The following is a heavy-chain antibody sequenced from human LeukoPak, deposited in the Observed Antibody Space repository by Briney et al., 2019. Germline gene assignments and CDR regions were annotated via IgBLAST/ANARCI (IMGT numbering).Heavy chain of an antibody. CDR1: GGTSNSHA. D-gene: IGHD3-22*01. CDR2: IIPNLGTT. J-gene: IGHJ4*02. Sequence: GSSVKVSCQASGGTSNSHAISWVRQAPGQRLEWMGRIIPNLGTTNRAQNFQDRATLTADKSTNTAYMELTSLTSDDTAVYYCATTNDGGGYQWGDFFDFWGQGTLVTVSS. CDR3: ATTNDGGGYQWGDFFDF. V-gene: IGHV1-69*04.